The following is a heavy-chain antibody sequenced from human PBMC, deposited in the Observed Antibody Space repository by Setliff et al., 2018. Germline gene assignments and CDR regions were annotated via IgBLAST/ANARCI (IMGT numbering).Heavy chain of an antibody. CDR3: ARRSVAYYYGSGCYYYGMDV. J-gene: IGHJ6*02. Sequence: SETLSLTCTVSGGSISSSSYYWGWIRQPPGKGLEWIGSIYYSGSTYYNPSLKSRVTISVDTSKNQFSLKLSSVTAADTAVYYCARRSVAYYYGSGCYYYGMDVWGQGTTVTVSS. CDR2: IYYSGST. V-gene: IGHV4-39*07. D-gene: IGHD3-10*01. CDR1: GGSISSSSYY.